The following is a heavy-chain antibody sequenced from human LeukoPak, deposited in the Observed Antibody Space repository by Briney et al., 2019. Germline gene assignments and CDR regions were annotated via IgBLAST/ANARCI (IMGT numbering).Heavy chain of an antibody. CDR1: GYTFTNYA. D-gene: IGHD3-10*01. CDR2: IDTNTGNP. V-gene: IGHV7-4-1*02. Sequence: GASVKVSCKASGYTFTNYAMNWVRQAPGQGLEYMGWIDTNTGNPTYAQGFTGRFVFSLDTSVSTAYLQISSLKAEDTAVYYCARRSMVQHMDVWGNGTTVTVSS. J-gene: IGHJ6*03. CDR3: ARRSMVQHMDV.